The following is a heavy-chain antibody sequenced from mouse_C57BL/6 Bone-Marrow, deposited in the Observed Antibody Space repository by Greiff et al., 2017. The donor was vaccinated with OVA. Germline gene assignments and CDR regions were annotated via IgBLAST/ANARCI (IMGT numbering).Heavy chain of an antibody. CDR3: ARVGISYYYGTLYYFDY. CDR1: GYTFTSYW. Sequence: QVQLQQPGAELVMPGASVKLSCKASGYTFTSYWMHWVKQRPGQGLEWIGEIDPSDSYTNYNQKFKGKSTLTVDKSSSTAYMQLSSLTSEDSAVYYCARVGISYYYGTLYYFDYWGQGTTLTVSS. D-gene: IGHD1-1*01. CDR2: IDPSDSYT. V-gene: IGHV1-69*01. J-gene: IGHJ2*01.